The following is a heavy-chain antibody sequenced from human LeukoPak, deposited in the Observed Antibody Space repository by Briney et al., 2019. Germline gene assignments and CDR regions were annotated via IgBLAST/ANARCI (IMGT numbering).Heavy chain of an antibody. Sequence: ASVKVSCKASGYTFTSYFMHWVRQAPGQGLEWMGIINLSGGSTTYEQKFQGRVTMTRDTSTSTVYMELSSLRSEDTAVYYCARDRYYDSSGLRGYYFDYWGQGTLVTVSS. D-gene: IGHD3-22*01. CDR2: INLSGGST. J-gene: IGHJ4*02. CDR3: ARDRYYDSSGLRGYYFDY. CDR1: GYTFTSYF. V-gene: IGHV1-46*01.